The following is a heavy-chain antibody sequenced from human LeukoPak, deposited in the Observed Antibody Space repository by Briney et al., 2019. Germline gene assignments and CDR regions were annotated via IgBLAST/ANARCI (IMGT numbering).Heavy chain of an antibody. CDR1: GFTFSSYA. CDR3: AREDCSSTSCLWENWFDP. CDR2: ISYDGSNK. J-gene: IGHJ5*02. Sequence: PGRSLRLSCAASGFTFSSYAMHWVRQAPGKGLEWVAVISYDGSNKYYADSVKGRFTISRDNSKNTLYLQMNSLRAEDTAVYYCAREDCSSTSCLWENWFDPWGQGTPVTVSS. V-gene: IGHV3-30*04. D-gene: IGHD2-2*01.